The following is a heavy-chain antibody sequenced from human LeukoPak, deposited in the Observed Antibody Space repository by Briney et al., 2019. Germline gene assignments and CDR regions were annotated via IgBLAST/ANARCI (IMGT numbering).Heavy chain of an antibody. CDR3: ATRSRTIFDPWDYYYYYGMDV. D-gene: IGHD3-3*01. V-gene: IGHV1-69*13. CDR2: IIPIFGTA. J-gene: IGHJ6*02. Sequence: SVKVSCKASGGTFSSYAISWVRQAPGQGLEWMGGIIPIFGTANYAQKFQGRVTITADESTSTAYMELSSLRSEDTAVYYCATRSRTIFDPWDYYYYYGMDVWGQGPRSPSP. CDR1: GGTFSSYA.